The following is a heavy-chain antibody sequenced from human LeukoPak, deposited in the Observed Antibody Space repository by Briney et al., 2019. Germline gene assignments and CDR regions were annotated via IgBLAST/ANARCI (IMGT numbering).Heavy chain of an antibody. CDR2: ISWNSGSI. Sequence: PGGSLRLSCAASGFTFDDYAMHWVRQAPGKGLEWVSGISWNSGSIGYADSVKGRFTISRDNAKNSLYLQMNSLRAEDTAVYYCARLTTSDAFDIWGQGTMVTVSS. D-gene: IGHD4-17*01. CDR3: ARLTTSDAFDI. V-gene: IGHV3-9*01. CDR1: GFTFDDYA. J-gene: IGHJ3*02.